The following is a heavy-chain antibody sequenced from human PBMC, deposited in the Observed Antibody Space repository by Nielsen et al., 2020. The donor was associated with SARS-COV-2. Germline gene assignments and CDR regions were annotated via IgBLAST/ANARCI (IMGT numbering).Heavy chain of an antibody. CDR1: GFTFGDYA. V-gene: IGHV3-53*01. CDR3: ARDLQYYGMDV. CDR2: IYSGGST. J-gene: IGHJ6*02. Sequence: GESLKISCTGSGFTFGDYAMSWVRQAPGKGLEWVSVIYSGGSTYYADSVKGRFTISRDNSKNTLYLQMNSLRAEDTAVYHCARDLQYYGMDVWGQGTTVTVSS.